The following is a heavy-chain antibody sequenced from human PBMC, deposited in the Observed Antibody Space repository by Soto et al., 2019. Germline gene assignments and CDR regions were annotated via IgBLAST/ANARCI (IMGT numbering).Heavy chain of an antibody. V-gene: IGHV3-53*01. CDR2: IYSGGST. D-gene: IGHD2-15*01. CDR1: GFTVSSNY. J-gene: IGHJ5*02. CDR3: ARGGSDVVVVAATSGP. Sequence: HPGGSLRLSCAASGFTVSSNYMSWVRQAPGKGLEWVSVIYSGGSTYYADSVKGRFTISRDNSKNTLYLQMNSLRAEDTAVYYCARGGSDVVVVAATSGPWGQGTLVTVSS.